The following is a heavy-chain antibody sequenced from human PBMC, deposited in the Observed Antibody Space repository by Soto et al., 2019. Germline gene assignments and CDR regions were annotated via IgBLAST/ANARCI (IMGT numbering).Heavy chain of an antibody. CDR3: ARXRSTMIVVVITTDGFDY. J-gene: IGHJ4*02. CDR2: ISYDGSNK. CDR1: GFTFSSYA. D-gene: IGHD3-22*01. V-gene: IGHV3-30-3*01. Sequence: GGSLRLSCAASGFTFSSYAMHWVRQAPGKGLEWVAVISYDGSNKYYADSVKGRFTISRDNSKNTLYLQMNSLRAEDTAVYYCARXRSTMIVVVITTDGFDYWGQGTLVTVSS.